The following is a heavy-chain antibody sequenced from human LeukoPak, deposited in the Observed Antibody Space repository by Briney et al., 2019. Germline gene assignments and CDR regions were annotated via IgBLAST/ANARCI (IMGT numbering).Heavy chain of an antibody. Sequence: GGSLRLSCAASGFTVGSNYMSWVRQAPGKGLEWVSVIYSGGSTYYADSVKGRFTISRDNSKNTLYLQMNSLRAEDTAVYYCARERRHYYDSSGYFDYWGQGTLVTVSS. CDR1: GFTVGSNY. J-gene: IGHJ4*02. CDR2: IYSGGST. D-gene: IGHD3-22*01. V-gene: IGHV3-66*01. CDR3: ARERRHYYDSSGYFDY.